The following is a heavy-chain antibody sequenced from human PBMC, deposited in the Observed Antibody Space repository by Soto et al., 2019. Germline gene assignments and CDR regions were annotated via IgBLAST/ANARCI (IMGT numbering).Heavy chain of an antibody. CDR3: ATSQKGYNWNYFDH. V-gene: IGHV4-39*01. CDR2: VFYTGFT. CDR1: GDSVSSDNSY. Sequence: SETLSLTCTVSGDSVSSDNSYWSWIRQPPGKGPEWIGSVFYTGFTSYNPSLESRVSVSVDTSKSQFSLKLSAVTAADTAVYYCATSQKGYNWNYFDHWGQGALVTVSS. D-gene: IGHD1-20*01. J-gene: IGHJ4*02.